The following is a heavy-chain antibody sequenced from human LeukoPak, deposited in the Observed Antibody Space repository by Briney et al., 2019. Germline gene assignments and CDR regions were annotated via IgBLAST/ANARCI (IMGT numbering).Heavy chain of an antibody. Sequence: SETLSLTCTVSGGSISSYYWSWIRQPPGKGLEWIGYIYYSGSTYYNPPLKSRVTISVDTSKNQFSLKLSSVTAADTAVYYCARDVTHGYFDYWGQGTLVTVSS. CDR3: ARDVTHGYFDY. D-gene: IGHD4-4*01. J-gene: IGHJ4*02. CDR2: IYYSGST. V-gene: IGHV4-59*06. CDR1: GGSISSYY.